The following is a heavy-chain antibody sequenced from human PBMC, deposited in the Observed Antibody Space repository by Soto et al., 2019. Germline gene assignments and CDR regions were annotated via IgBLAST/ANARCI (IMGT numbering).Heavy chain of an antibody. J-gene: IGHJ5*02. CDR3: AKDPIEVVTPRRWFDP. V-gene: IGHV3-23*01. CDR1: GFTFSSYA. Sequence: GSLRLSCAASGFTFSSYAMSWVRQAPGKGLEWVSAISGSGGSTYYADSVKGRFTISRDNSKNTLYLQMNSLRAEDTAVYYCAKDPIEVVTPRRWFDPWGPGTLVTVSS. D-gene: IGHD2-15*01. CDR2: ISGSGGST.